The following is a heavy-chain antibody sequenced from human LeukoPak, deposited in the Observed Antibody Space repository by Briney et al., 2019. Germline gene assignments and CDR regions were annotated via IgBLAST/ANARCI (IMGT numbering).Heavy chain of an antibody. V-gene: IGHV1-58*02. CDR2: IVVGSGNT. CDR1: GFTFTSSA. D-gene: IGHD3-3*01. Sequence: GASVKVSCKASGFTFTSSAMQWVRQARGQRLEWIGWIVVGSGNTNYAQKFQERVTITRDMSTSTAYMELSSLRSEDTAAYYCAADFWSGYSPPYGMDVWGQGTTVTVSS. CDR3: AADFWSGYSPPYGMDV. J-gene: IGHJ6*02.